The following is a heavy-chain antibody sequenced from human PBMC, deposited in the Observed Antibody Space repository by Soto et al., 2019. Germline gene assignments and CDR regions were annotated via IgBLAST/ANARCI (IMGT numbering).Heavy chain of an antibody. CDR2: IFSNDEK. J-gene: IGHJ4*02. CDR1: GFSLSNARMG. V-gene: IGHV2-26*01. Sequence: QVTLKESGPVLVKPTETLTLTCTVSGFSLSNARMGVSWIRQPPGKALEWLAHIFSNDEKSFNTSLKSRLTXSXDXXKSQVVLTMTNMDTVDTATYYCARIPAGAVRPFDYWGQGTLVTVCS. CDR3: ARIPAGAVRPFDY.